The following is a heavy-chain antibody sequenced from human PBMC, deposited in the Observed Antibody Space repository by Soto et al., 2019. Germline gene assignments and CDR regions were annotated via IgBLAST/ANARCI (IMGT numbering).Heavy chain of an antibody. D-gene: IGHD3-3*01. Sequence: SQTLSLTCAVYGGSFSGYYWSWIRQPPGKGLEWIGEINHSGSTNYNPSLKSRVTISVDTSKNQFSLKLSSVTAADTAVYYCARAGPFTIFGVVTRGLDYWGQGTLVTVSS. V-gene: IGHV4-34*01. J-gene: IGHJ4*02. CDR2: INHSGST. CDR3: ARAGPFTIFGVVTRGLDY. CDR1: GGSFSGYY.